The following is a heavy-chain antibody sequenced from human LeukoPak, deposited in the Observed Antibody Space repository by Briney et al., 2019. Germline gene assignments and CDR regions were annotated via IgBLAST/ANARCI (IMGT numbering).Heavy chain of an antibody. CDR1: GYTFTDYY. V-gene: IGHV1-2*02. CDR3: ARDRSRGYSYGLESLY. CDR2: INPESGGT. Sequence: ASVKVSCKTSGYTFTDYYIHWARQAPGQGLEWMGWINPESGGTSYAQHFQGRVTMTRDTSISTAYMDLSRLKSDDTAVYYCARDRSRGYSYGLESLYWGQGTVVTVSS. D-gene: IGHD5-18*01. J-gene: IGHJ4*02.